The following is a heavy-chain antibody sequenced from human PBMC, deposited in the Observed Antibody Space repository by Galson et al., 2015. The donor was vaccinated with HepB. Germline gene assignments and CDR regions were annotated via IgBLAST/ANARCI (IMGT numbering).Heavy chain of an antibody. Sequence: SLRLSCAASGFTFSSYSMNWVRQAPGKGLEWVSYISSSSSTIYYADSVKGRFTISRDNAKNSLYLQMNSLRAEDTAVYYCARGGGYSYGYLSDYWGQGTLVTVSS. D-gene: IGHD5-18*01. V-gene: IGHV3-48*01. CDR1: GFTFSSYS. CDR3: ARGGGYSYGYLSDY. J-gene: IGHJ4*02. CDR2: ISSSSSTI.